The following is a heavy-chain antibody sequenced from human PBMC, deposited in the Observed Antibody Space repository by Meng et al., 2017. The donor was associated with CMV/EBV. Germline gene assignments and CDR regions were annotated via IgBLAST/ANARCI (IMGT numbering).Heavy chain of an antibody. Sequence: SVTVSCKASGYTFTTFGISWVRQAPGQALEWMGWISGYHANTKYAQEFQGRVTMTTDTSTSTAHMKLRSLRSDDTAVYYCARSRLTGTTLYYGMDVWGQGTTVTVSS. CDR3: ARSRLTGTTLYYGMDV. CDR1: GYTFTTFG. D-gene: IGHD1/OR15-1a*01. J-gene: IGHJ6*02. V-gene: IGHV1-18*01. CDR2: ISGYHANT.